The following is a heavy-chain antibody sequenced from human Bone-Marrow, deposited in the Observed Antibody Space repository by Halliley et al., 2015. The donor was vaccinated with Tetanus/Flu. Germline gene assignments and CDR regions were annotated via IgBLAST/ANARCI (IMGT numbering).Heavy chain of an antibody. CDR1: GASIRSFY. V-gene: IGHV4-59*01. D-gene: IGHD3-22*01. J-gene: IGHJ5*02. CDR2: IHHSGNT. CDR3: ARGFYDRSGYSNCFDP. Sequence: GLVKPSETLSLTCSVSGASIRSFYWSWIRQPPGKGLEWIGYIHHSGNTNSNPSLKSRVTMSVDTSRNQFSLKLSSLTAADTAVYYCARGFYDRSGYSNCFDPWGRGTLVTVSS.